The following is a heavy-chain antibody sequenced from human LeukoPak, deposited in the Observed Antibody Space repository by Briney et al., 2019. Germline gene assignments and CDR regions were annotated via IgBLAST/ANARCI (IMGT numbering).Heavy chain of an antibody. Sequence: GGSLRLSCAASGYTFTSYGISWVRQAPGQGLEWMGWISAYNGNTNYAQKLQGRVTMTTDTSTSTAYMELRSLRSDDTAVYYCARDPYGGNSGIDYWGQGTLVTVSS. V-gene: IGHV1-18*01. J-gene: IGHJ4*02. D-gene: IGHD4-23*01. CDR1: GYTFTSYG. CDR2: ISAYNGNT. CDR3: ARDPYGGNSGIDY.